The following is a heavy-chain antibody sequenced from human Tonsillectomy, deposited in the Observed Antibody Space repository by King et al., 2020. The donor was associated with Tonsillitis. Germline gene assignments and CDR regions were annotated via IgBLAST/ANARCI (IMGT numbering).Heavy chain of an antibody. CDR1: GFIFSTYD. CDR2: IKSGGGTI. J-gene: IGHJ4*02. V-gene: IGHV3-48*03. D-gene: IGHD2-15*01. Sequence: VQLVESGGGLVQPGGSLRLSCVASGFIFSTYDMNWLRQAPGKGLEWVSYIKSGGGTIQYADSVKGRFTVPRDDAKNSLYLPMHSLRAEDTAVYYCTGGLAPAGPGGQGTLVTVSS. CDR3: TGGLAPAGP.